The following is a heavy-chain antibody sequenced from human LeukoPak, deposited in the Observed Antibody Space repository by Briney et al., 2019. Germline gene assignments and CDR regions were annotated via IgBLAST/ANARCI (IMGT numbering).Heavy chain of an antibody. V-gene: IGHV3-48*02. CDR2: ISSSSSTI. Sequence: PGGSLRLSCAASGFTFSSYAMSWVRQAPGKGLEWVSYISSSSSTIYYADSVKGRFTISRDNAKNSLYLQMNSLRDEDTAVYYCAKGEYYDYVWGSYRYTSPYYFDYWGQGTLVTVSS. CDR3: AKGEYYDYVWGSYRYTSPYYFDY. J-gene: IGHJ4*02. D-gene: IGHD3-16*02. CDR1: GFTFSSYA.